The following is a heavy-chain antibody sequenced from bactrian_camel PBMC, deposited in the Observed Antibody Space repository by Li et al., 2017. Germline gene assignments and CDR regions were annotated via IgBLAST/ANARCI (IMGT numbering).Heavy chain of an antibody. Sequence: HVQLVESGGGSVQAGGSLTLSCAPSGYPVSSACIGWFRQRPGKEREGVAAIGSDGIASYTDSVKGRFTISQDNARNTLDLQMNNLEPDDTAMYYCATIVRRGGGYCHSDYDYDNWGQGTQVTVS. CDR3: ATIVRRGGGYCHSDYDYDN. J-gene: IGHJ4*01. CDR1: GYPVSSAC. CDR2: IGSDGIA. V-gene: IGHV3S55*01. D-gene: IGHD2*01.